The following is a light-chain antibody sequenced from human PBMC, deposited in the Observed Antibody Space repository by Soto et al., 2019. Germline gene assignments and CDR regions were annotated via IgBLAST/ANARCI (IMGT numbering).Light chain of an antibody. CDR3: QYYTLSSGP. CDR2: GAS. Sequence: QMTQSPSTLSASVGDRVTISCRASQGIYTYVAWYRRKSGRPPELLISGASTLESGVPPRFIGSGSGSDFTLTIAVLQPEDFAPYYCQYYTLSSGPFGQGTKVE. CDR1: QGIYTY. V-gene: IGKV1-5*01. J-gene: IGKJ1*01.